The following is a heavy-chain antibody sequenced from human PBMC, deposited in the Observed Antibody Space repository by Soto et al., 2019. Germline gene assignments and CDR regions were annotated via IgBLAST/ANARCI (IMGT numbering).Heavy chain of an antibody. CDR2: INHSGST. Sequence: SETLSLTCAVYGGSFSGYYWSWIRQPPGKGLEWIGEINHSGSTNYNPSLKSRVTISVDTSKNQFSLKLSSVTAADTAVYYCARGRGGSGYSGAYWGQGTLVTVSS. D-gene: IGHD3-22*01. J-gene: IGHJ4*02. CDR1: GGSFSGYY. V-gene: IGHV4-34*01. CDR3: ARGRGGSGYSGAY.